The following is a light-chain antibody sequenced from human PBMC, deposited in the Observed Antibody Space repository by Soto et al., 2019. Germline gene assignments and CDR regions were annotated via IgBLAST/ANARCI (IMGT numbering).Light chain of an antibody. Sequence: QTVVTQEPSFSVSPGGTVTLTCGLSSGSVSTSYYPSWYQQTPGQAPRTLIYSTNTRSSGVPDRFSGSILGNKAALTITRAQADDESDYYCVLYMGSGLGVFGGGTKLTVL. CDR3: VLYMGSGLGV. CDR1: SGSVSTSYY. V-gene: IGLV8-61*01. CDR2: STN. J-gene: IGLJ3*02.